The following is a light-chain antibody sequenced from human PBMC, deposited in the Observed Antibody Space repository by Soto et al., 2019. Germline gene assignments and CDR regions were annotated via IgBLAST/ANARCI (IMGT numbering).Light chain of an antibody. Sequence: QSVLTQPPSVSGAPGQRVTISCTGSSSNIGAGYDVHWYQQLPGTAPKLLIYGNSNRPSGVPDRFSGSKSGTSASLAITGLQAEDEADYYCRSYERSMSGYVFGTGNNVTVL. V-gene: IGLV1-40*01. J-gene: IGLJ1*01. CDR2: GNS. CDR3: RSYERSMSGYV. CDR1: SSNIGAGYD.